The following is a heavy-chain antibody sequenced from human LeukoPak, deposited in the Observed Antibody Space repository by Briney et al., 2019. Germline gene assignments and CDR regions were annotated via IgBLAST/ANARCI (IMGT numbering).Heavy chain of an antibody. J-gene: IGHJ4*02. D-gene: IGHD2-2*01. CDR1: GYTFTGYY. Sequence: ASVKVSCKASGYTFTGYYMHWVRQAPGQGLEWMGWISPNSGGTNYAQKFQGRVTMTRDTSISTAYMELSRLRSDDTAVYYCALPGGGYCSSTSCLGDYWGQGTLVTVSS. CDR3: ALPGGGYCSSTSCLGDY. CDR2: ISPNSGGT. V-gene: IGHV1-2*02.